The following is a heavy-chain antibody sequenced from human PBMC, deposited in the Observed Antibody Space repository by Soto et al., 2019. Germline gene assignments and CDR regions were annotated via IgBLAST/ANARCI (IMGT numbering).Heavy chain of an antibody. V-gene: IGHV4-61*01. CDR3: AGAATYCSGCSCYWVRQYYYCMDV. CDR2: IYYSGST. D-gene: IGHD2-15*01. CDR1: GGSVSSGSYY. Sequence: SETLSLTCTVSGGSVSSGSYYWSWIRQPPGKGLEWIGYIYYSGSTNYNPSLKSRVTISVDTSKNQFSLKLSSVTAADTAVYYCAGAATYCSGCSCYWVRQYYYCMDVWGQGTTVTVSS. J-gene: IGHJ6*02.